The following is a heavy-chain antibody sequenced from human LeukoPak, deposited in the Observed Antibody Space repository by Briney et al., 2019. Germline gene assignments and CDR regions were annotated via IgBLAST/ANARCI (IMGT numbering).Heavy chain of an antibody. CDR2: INHNGNVN. V-gene: IGHV3-7*03. CDR3: ARGGGLDV. J-gene: IGHJ6*02. Sequence: GGSLRLSCAASELTFSSYWMNWARQAPGKGLEWVASINHNGNVNYYVDSVKGRFTISRDNAKNSLYLQMSNLRAEDTAVYFCARGGGLDVWGQGATVTVSS. CDR1: ELTFSSYW. D-gene: IGHD3-16*01.